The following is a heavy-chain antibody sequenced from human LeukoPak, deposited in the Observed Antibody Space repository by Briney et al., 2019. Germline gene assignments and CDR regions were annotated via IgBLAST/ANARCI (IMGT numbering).Heavy chain of an antibody. V-gene: IGHV3-73*01. J-gene: IGHJ4*02. Sequence: GGSLRLSCAASGFTFSGSAMHWVRQASGKGPEWVGRIRSKANSYATAYAASVKGRFTISRDDSKNTAYLQMNSPKTEDTAVYYCTRGPIIAVAGPPSDYWGQGTLVTVSS. CDR3: TRGPIIAVAGPPSDY. D-gene: IGHD6-19*01. CDR1: GFTFSGSA. CDR2: IRSKANSYAT.